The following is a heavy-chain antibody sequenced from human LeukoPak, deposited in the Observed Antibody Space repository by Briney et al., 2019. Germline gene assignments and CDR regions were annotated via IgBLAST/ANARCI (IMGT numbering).Heavy chain of an antibody. D-gene: IGHD5-18*01. Sequence: GASVKVSCKASGYTFTSYGISWVRQAPGQGLEWMGWINTNTGNPTYAQGFTGRFVFSLDTSVSTAYLQISSLKAEDTAVYYCARGLRVRLWLQSYYFDYWGQGTLVTVSS. J-gene: IGHJ4*02. CDR3: ARGLRVRLWLQSYYFDY. CDR2: INTNTGNP. CDR1: GYTFTSYG. V-gene: IGHV7-4-1*02.